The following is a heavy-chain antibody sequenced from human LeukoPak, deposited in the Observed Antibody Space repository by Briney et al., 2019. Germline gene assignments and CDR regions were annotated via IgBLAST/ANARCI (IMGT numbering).Heavy chain of an antibody. Sequence: GASVKVSCKASGYTFINSAIGWVRQAPGQGLEWMGWISPYNGHTKYAESLQGRVTMTTDTSTSTAYMELRSLRSDDTAMYYCARVGASYDGLIDYWGQGTRVTVSS. V-gene: IGHV1-18*01. CDR1: GYTFINSA. CDR3: ARVGASYDGLIDY. CDR2: ISPYNGHT. D-gene: IGHD1-26*01. J-gene: IGHJ4*02.